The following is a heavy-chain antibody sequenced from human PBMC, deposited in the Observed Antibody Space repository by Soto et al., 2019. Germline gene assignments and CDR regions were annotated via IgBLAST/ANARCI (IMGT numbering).Heavy chain of an antibody. CDR2: TYYSGST. CDR3: ARINKGYGTDS. Sequence: SETLSLTCPVSGGSMSAYYWNWMRQPPGKGLQWIGYTYYSGSTTYNPSLKSRVTISVDSSKNQFSLKLDSVTPADTAVYYCARINKGYGTDSWGQGTLVTVSS. J-gene: IGHJ4*02. V-gene: IGHV4-59*01. D-gene: IGHD5-18*01. CDR1: GGSMSAYY.